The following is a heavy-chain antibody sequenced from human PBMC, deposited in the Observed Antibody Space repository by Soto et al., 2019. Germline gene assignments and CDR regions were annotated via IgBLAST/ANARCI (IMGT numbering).Heavy chain of an antibody. CDR3: AKERATTTALDY. D-gene: IGHD4-17*01. CDR1: GFTFSRDC. V-gene: IGHV3-23*01. CDR2: ITDNGGST. J-gene: IGHJ4*02. Sequence: PGGSLRLSCAASGFTFSRDCMSWVRQAPGKGLEWVSLITDNGGSTYYAASVKGRFTISRDNTKNTLFLQMNSLRAEDTAVYYCAKERATTTALDYWGQGALVTVSS.